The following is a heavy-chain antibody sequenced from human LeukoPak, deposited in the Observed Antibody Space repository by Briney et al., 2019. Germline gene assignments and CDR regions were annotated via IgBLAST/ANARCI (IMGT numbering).Heavy chain of an antibody. V-gene: IGHV3-23*01. CDR1: GFTFNTYT. J-gene: IGHJ4*02. D-gene: IGHD6-13*01. CDR2: ISNSGGST. Sequence: GGSLRLSCAASGFTFNTYTMYWVRQAPGKGLEWVSGISNSGGSTYYADSVKGRFTISRDNSKNTLYLQMNSLRAEDTAVYYCARSHGSSWYRIFDYWGQGTLVTVSS. CDR3: ARSHGSSWYRIFDY.